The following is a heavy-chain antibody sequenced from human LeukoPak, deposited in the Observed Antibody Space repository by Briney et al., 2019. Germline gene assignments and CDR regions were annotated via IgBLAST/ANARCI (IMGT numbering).Heavy chain of an antibody. J-gene: IGHJ4*02. V-gene: IGHV3-33*01. CDR3: ATVRGSDWYMDY. CDR2: IWYDRSRD. Sequence: GGSLRLSCAASGLTFRNYGMNWVRQAPGKGLEWVTLIWYDRSRDYYVDFVKGRFTVSRDNSRNTLYLQMRNLRAEDTAVYYCATVRGSDWYMDYWGQGTLVTVSS. CDR1: GLTFRNYG. D-gene: IGHD6-19*01.